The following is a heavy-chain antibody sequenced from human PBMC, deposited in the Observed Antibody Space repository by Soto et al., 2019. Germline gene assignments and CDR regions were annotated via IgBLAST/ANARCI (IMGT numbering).Heavy chain of an antibody. Sequence: GESLKISCRGSGYRFASYWISWVRQMPGKGLEWMGRIDPSDSYTNYSPSFQGHVTISVDRSISTVYLQWSSLKEPDTAMYYCAGLHSRRSTKCHFDYWGQGTLVTVSS. J-gene: IGHJ4*02. CDR2: IDPSDSYT. D-gene: IGHD2-2*01. CDR3: AGLHSRRSTKCHFDY. V-gene: IGHV5-10-1*01. CDR1: GYRFASYW.